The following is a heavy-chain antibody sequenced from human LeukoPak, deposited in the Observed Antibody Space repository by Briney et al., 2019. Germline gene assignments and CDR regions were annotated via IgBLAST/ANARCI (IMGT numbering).Heavy chain of an antibody. CDR1: EFSVGSNY. Sequence: GGSLRLSCAASEFSVGSNYMTWVRQAPGKGLVWVSRINSDGSSTSYADSVKGRFTISRDNAKNTLYLQMNSLRAEDTAVYYCARGCGGDCYSAFDYWGQGTLVTVSS. CDR3: ARGCGGDCYSAFDY. J-gene: IGHJ4*02. V-gene: IGHV3-74*01. D-gene: IGHD2-21*02. CDR2: INSDGSST.